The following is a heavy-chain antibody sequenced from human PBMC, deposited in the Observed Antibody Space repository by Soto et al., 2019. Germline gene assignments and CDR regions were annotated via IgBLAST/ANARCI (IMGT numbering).Heavy chain of an antibody. CDR2: IIPIFGTA. D-gene: IGHD4-4*01. J-gene: IGHJ4*02. CDR3: ARSRYSNYDYFDY. V-gene: IGHV1-69*13. Sequence: ASVKVSCKASGGTFSSYAISWVRQAPGQGLEWMGGIIPIFGTANYAQKFQGRVTITADESTSTAYMELSSLRSEDTAVYYCARSRYSNYDYFDYWGQGTLVTVSS. CDR1: GGTFSSYA.